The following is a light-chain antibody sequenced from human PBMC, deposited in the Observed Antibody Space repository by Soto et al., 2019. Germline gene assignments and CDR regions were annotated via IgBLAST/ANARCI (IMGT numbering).Light chain of an antibody. CDR1: SSEVGSYNL. CDR3: CSYARSSTSVV. V-gene: IGLV2-23*01. CDR2: EGS. J-gene: IGLJ2*01. Sequence: QSALTQPASVSGSPGQSITISCTGTSSEVGSYNLVSWYQKHPGKAPKLMIYEGSKRPSGVSNRFSGSKSGNTASLTISGIQAEDEAEYCCCSYARSSTSVVFGGGTKLTVL.